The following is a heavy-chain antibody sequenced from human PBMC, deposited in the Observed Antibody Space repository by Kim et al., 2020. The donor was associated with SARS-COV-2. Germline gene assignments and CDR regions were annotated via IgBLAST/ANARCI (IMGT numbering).Heavy chain of an antibody. V-gene: IGHV3-66*01. CDR1: GFTVSSNY. J-gene: IGHJ4*02. CDR3: ASAIYYGPTGY. Sequence: GGSLRLSCAASGFTVSSNYMSWVRQAPGKGLEWVSVIYSGGSTYYADSVKGRFTISRDNSKNTLYLQMNSLRAEDTAVYYCASAIYYGPTGYWGQGTLVTVSS. CDR2: IYSGGST. D-gene: IGHD3-10*01.